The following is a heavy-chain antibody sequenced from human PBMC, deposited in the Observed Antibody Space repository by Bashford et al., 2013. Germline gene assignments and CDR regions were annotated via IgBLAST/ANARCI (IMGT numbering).Heavy chain of an antibody. CDR1: GYTLTELS. CDR2: FDPEDGET. J-gene: IGHJ4*02. D-gene: IGHD3-22*01. Sequence: VASVKVSCKVSGYTLTELSMHWVRQAPGKGLEWMGGFDPEDGETIYAQKFQGRVTMTEDTSTDTAYMELSSLRSEDTAVYYCATRAWGKYHYDSSGLYYWGQGTLVTVSS. V-gene: IGHV1-24*01. CDR3: ATRAWGKYHYDSSGLYY.